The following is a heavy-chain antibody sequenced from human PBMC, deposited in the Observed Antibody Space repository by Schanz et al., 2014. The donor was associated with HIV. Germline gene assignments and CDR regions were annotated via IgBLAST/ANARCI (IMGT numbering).Heavy chain of an antibody. CDR1: GGTFSNYA. CDR3: ARGVVGATTDVFDY. V-gene: IGHV1-69*06. J-gene: IGHJ4*02. D-gene: IGHD1-26*01. CDR2: IIPVSGTA. Sequence: QVQLVQSGAEVKKPGSSVNVSCKTSGGTFSNYAISWVRQAPGQGLEWMGGIIPVSGTASYAQMFQGRVKIIADKSTSTAYMELSSLRSEDTAMYYCARGVVGATTDVFDYWGQGTLVTVSS.